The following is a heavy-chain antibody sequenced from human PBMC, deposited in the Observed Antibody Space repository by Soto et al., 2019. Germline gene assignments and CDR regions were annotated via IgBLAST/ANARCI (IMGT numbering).Heavy chain of an antibody. V-gene: IGHV4-59*01. J-gene: IGHJ6*02. D-gene: IGHD3-10*01. CDR2: IYYSGST. CDR1: GGSISSYY. CDR3: ARGGISYPGHITEVFYYGMDV. Sequence: SETLSLTCTVSGGSISSYYWGWIRQPPGKGLEWSGYIYYSGSTNYNPSLKSRVTISVDTSKNQFSLKLSSVTAADTAVYYCARGGISYPGHITEVFYYGMDVWGQGTTVTVSS.